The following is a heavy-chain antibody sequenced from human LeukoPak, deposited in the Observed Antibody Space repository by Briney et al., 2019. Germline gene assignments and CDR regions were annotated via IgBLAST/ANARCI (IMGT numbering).Heavy chain of an antibody. V-gene: IGHV1-2*02. CDR3: ARGVRGVIIVRYLDYYYYYMDV. D-gene: IGHD3-10*01. CDR1: GYTFTGYY. J-gene: IGHJ6*03. CDR2: INPNSGGT. Sequence: ASVKVSCKATGYTFTGYYMHWVRQAPGQGLEWMGWINPNSGGTNYAQKFQGRATMTRDTSISTAYMELSRLRSDDTAVYYCARGVRGVIIVRYLDYYYYYMDVWGKGTTVAISS.